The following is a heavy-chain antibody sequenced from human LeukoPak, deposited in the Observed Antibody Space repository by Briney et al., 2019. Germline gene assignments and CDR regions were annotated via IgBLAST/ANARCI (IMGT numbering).Heavy chain of an antibody. CDR3: ARRYHYDTSGYYYYSDY. V-gene: IGHV4-59*01. D-gene: IGHD3-22*01. J-gene: IGHJ4*02. Sequence: SETLSLTCTVSGGSISSYYWNWIRQPPGKGLEWIGYISYSGSTNYNPSLKSRVTISVDTSKNQFSLKLSSVTAADTAVYYCARRYHYDTSGYYYYSDYWGQGTLVTVSS. CDR1: GGSISSYY. CDR2: ISYSGST.